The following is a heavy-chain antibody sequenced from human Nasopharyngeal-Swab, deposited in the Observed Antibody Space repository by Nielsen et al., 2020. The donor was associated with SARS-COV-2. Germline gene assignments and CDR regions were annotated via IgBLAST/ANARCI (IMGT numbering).Heavy chain of an antibody. CDR3: ARGRDFSFDS. CDR1: GASVSSRSAG. V-gene: IGHV6-1*01. D-gene: IGHD3-3*01. Sequence: SETLSLTCAISGASVSSRSAGWNWIRQSPSRGLEWLGRTLYRSKWYNDYAESVKSRLAVNPDTSKNQFSLQLNSVTPEDTAVYYCARGRDFSFDSWGQGTLVTASS. CDR2: TLYRSKWYN. J-gene: IGHJ4*02.